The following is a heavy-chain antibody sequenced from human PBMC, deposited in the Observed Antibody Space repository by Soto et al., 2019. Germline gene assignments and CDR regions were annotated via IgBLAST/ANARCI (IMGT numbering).Heavy chain of an antibody. CDR2: IYYSGST. D-gene: IGHD2-15*01. Sequence: QLQLQESGPGLVKPSETLSLTCTVSGGSISSSSYYWGWIRQPPGKGLEWIGSIYYSGSTYYNPSLTSRVTITVDTTNNQFSLKLSSVTAADTAVYYCARRNIVVVVAAGDNWFDPWGQGTLVTVSS. J-gene: IGHJ5*02. CDR1: GGSISSSSYY. V-gene: IGHV4-39*01. CDR3: ARRNIVVVVAAGDNWFDP.